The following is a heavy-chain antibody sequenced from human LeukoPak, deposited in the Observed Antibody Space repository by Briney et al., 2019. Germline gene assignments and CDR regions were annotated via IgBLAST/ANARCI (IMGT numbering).Heavy chain of an antibody. CDR3: ARDYR. CDR1: GFTVRSNY. D-gene: IGHD1-14*01. Sequence: PGGSLRLSCAASGFTVRSNYMSWVRQAPGKGLEWVSLIYNDDTTYYADSVKGRFTTSGDNSKNTLYLQMNSLTAEDTAVYYCARDYRWGQGTLVTVSS. J-gene: IGHJ4*02. V-gene: IGHV3-53*01. CDR2: IYNDDTT.